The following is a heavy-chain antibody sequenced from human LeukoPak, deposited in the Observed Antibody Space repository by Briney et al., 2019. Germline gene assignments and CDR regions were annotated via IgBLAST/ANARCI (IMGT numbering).Heavy chain of an antibody. CDR2: FDPEDGET. V-gene: IGHV1-24*01. CDR3: ATAIDRHCSGGSCYISPFDY. J-gene: IGHJ4*02. CDR1: GYTLTELS. D-gene: IGHD2-15*01. Sequence: ASVKVSCKVSGYTLTELSMHWVRQAPGKGLEWMGGFDPEDGETIYAQEFQGRVTMTEDTSTDTAYMELSSLRSEDTAVYYCATAIDRHCSGGSCYISPFDYWGQGTLVTVPS.